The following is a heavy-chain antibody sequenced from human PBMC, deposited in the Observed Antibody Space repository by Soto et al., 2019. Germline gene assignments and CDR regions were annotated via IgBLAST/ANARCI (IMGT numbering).Heavy chain of an antibody. D-gene: IGHD3-10*01. J-gene: IGHJ6*02. CDR1: GFTFSAFG. CDR3: AKDFKVSGGHYGSLNYYYGMDV. CDR2: ISYDGILK. V-gene: IGHV3-30*18. Sequence: QVHLVESGGGVVQPGRSLRLSSAVSGFTFSAFGMHWVRQAPGKGLEWVAIISYDGILKYYADSVKGRFTISRDTSKGALYLQMNSLTPEDTAVYYCAKDFKVSGGHYGSLNYYYGMDVWGQGTTVTVSS.